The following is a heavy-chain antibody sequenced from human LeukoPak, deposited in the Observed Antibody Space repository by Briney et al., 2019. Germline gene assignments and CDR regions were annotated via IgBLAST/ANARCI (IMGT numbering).Heavy chain of an antibody. Sequence: ASVKVSCKASGYTFTSYDINWVRQATGQGLEWMGWTNPNSGNTGYAQKFQGRVTMTRNTSISTAYMELSSLRSEDTAVYYCARDSSGWYHWLDPWGQGTLVTVSS. CDR2: TNPNSGNT. CDR1: GYTFTSYD. D-gene: IGHD6-19*01. CDR3: ARDSSGWYHWLDP. V-gene: IGHV1-8*01. J-gene: IGHJ5*02.